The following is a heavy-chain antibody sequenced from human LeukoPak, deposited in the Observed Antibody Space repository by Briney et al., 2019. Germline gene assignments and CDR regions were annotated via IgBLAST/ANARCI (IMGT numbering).Heavy chain of an antibody. CDR2: INWNGGST. Sequence: GGSLRLSCAASGFTFDDYGMSWVRQDPGKGLEWVSGINWNGGSTGYADSVKGRFTISRDNAKNSLYLQMNSLRAEDTALYYCARAQYSSSWLSYYYMDVWGKGTTVTVSS. CDR1: GFTFDDYG. V-gene: IGHV3-20*04. CDR3: ARAQYSSSWLSYYYMDV. D-gene: IGHD6-13*01. J-gene: IGHJ6*03.